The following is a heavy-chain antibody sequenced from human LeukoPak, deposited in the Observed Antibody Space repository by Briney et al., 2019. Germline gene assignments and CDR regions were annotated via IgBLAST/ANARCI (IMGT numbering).Heavy chain of an antibody. CDR2: INWNGGST. V-gene: IGHV3-20*04. Sequence: GGSLRLSCAASGFSFSSYAVTWGRQAPGKGLEWVSGINWNGGSTGYADSVKGRFTISRDNAKNSLYLQMNSLRAEDTALYYCARDTGYYYDSSGPGAFDYWGQGTLVTVSS. J-gene: IGHJ4*02. CDR1: GFSFSSYA. CDR3: ARDTGYYYDSSGPGAFDY. D-gene: IGHD3-22*01.